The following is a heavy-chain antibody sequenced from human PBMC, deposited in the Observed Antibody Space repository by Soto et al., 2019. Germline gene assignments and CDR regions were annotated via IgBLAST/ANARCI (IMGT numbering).Heavy chain of an antibody. V-gene: IGHV4-39*01. Sequence: SETLSITCTVSGGSISSSSYYWGWIRQPPGKGLEWIGSIYYSGSTYYNPSLKSRVTISVDTSKNQFSLKLSSVTAADTAVYYCARHPVRSEWELPVYFDYWGQGTLVTVSS. J-gene: IGHJ4*02. CDR2: IYYSGST. CDR1: GGSISSSSYY. CDR3: ARHPVRSEWELPVYFDY. D-gene: IGHD1-26*01.